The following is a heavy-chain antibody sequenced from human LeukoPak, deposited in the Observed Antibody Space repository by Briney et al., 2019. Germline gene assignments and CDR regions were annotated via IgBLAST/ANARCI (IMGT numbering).Heavy chain of an antibody. CDR2: IRYDGSNK. CDR1: GFTFSSYG. Sequence: PGGSLRLSCAASGFTFSSYGMHWVRQAPGKGLEWVAFIRYDGSNKYYADSVKGRFTISRDNSKNTLYLQMNSLRAEDTAVYYCAKPSMVRSTPLDYWGQGTLVTVSS. J-gene: IGHJ4*02. V-gene: IGHV3-30*02. CDR3: AKPSMVRSTPLDY. D-gene: IGHD3-10*01.